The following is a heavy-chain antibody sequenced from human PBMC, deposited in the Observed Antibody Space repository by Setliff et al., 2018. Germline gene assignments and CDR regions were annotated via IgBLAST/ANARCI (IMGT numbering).Heavy chain of an antibody. CDR2: IGESGNNI. Sequence: PGGSLRLSSLTSGFTLGEYDRSWVRQAPGKGLEWVSYIGESGNNIHYADSVKGRFTISRDNAKNSLYLQMNSLRVEDTALYYCARDGNNWNHLHYWGHRPLVTVSS. D-gene: IGHD1-20*01. J-gene: IGHJ4*01. V-gene: IGHV3-11*04. CDR3: ARDGNNWNHLHY. CDR1: GFTLGEYD.